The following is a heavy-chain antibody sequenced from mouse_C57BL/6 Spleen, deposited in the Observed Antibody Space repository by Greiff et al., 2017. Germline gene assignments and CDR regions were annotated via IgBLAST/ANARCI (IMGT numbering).Heavy chain of an antibody. V-gene: IGHV14-2*01. Sequence: EVKLMESGAELVKPGASVKLSCTASGFNIKDYYMHWVKQRTEQGLEWIGRIDPEDGETKYAPKFQGKATITADTSSNTAYLQLSSLTSEDTAVYYCASAYYSNPFAYWGQGTLVTVSA. CDR3: ASAYYSNPFAY. CDR1: GFNIKDYY. D-gene: IGHD2-5*01. J-gene: IGHJ3*01. CDR2: IDPEDGET.